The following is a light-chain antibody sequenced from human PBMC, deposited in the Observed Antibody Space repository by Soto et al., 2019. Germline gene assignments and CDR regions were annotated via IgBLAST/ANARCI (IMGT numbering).Light chain of an antibody. V-gene: IGKV1-5*01. J-gene: IGKJ1*01. CDR2: DAS. CDR1: QSISSW. Sequence: DIQMTQSPSTLSASVGDRVTITCRASQSISSWLAWYQQKPGKAPKLLIYDASSLESGVPSSFSGSGSGTEFTLTISSLQPDDFATYYCQHRETFGQGTKVDIK. CDR3: QHRET.